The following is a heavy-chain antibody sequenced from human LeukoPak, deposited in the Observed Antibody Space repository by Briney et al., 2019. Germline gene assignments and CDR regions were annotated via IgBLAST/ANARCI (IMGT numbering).Heavy chain of an antibody. CDR1: GGSFSGYY. Sequence: SETLSLTCAVYGGSFSGYYWSWIRQPPGKGLEWIGEINHSGSTNYNPSLKSRVTISVDTSKNQFSLKLSSVTAADTAVYYCARRRRYQLLPHDAFDIRGQGTMVTVSS. CDR3: ARRRRYQLLPHDAFDI. J-gene: IGHJ3*02. D-gene: IGHD2-2*01. CDR2: INHSGST. V-gene: IGHV4-34*01.